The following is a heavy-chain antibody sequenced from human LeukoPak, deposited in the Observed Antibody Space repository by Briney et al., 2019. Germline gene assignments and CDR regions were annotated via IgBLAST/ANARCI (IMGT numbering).Heavy chain of an antibody. Sequence: ASVKVSCKASGYTFTSYDNSWVRQATGQGLEWMGWMNPNSGNAGYAQRFQGRVTMTRNNSISTAYMELTSLRSEDTAVYYCGSPLQRGSWTQRALDYWGQGTLVTVSS. CDR3: GSPLQRGSWTQRALDY. V-gene: IGHV1-8*01. CDR2: MNPNSGNA. D-gene: IGHD3-10*01. CDR1: GYTFTSYD. J-gene: IGHJ4*02.